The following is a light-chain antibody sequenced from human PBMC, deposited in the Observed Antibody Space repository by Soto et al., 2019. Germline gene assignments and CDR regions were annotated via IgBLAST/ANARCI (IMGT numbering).Light chain of an antibody. CDR1: QSVSSY. Sequence: EIVLTQSPATLSLSPGERATLSCRASQSVSSYLAWYQQKPGQAPRLLIYDASNRATGIPARFSGSGSGTAFPLTISRLQPGDFAVYYCQQRSNWPTSMDTFGQGTKLEIK. J-gene: IGKJ2*01. CDR2: DAS. CDR3: QQRSNWPTSMDT. V-gene: IGKV3-11*01.